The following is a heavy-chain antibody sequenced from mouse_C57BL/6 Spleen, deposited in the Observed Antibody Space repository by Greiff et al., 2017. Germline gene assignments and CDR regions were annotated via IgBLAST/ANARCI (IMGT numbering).Heavy chain of an antibody. CDR3: ARDATVVDTDWFGD. Sequence: VQLKESGGGLVKPGGSLKLSCAASGFTFSSYAMSWVRQTPEKRLEWVATISGGGSYTYYPDNVKGRFTISRDNAKNNLYLQMSNLKSEDTAMDCGARDATVVDTDWFGDWGQGTLVAVSA. J-gene: IGHJ3*01. D-gene: IGHD1-1*01. CDR2: ISGGGSYT. CDR1: GFTFSSYA. V-gene: IGHV5-4*01.